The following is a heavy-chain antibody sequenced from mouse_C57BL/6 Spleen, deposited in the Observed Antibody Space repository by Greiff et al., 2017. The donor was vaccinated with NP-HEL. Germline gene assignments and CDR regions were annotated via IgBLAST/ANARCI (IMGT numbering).Heavy chain of an antibody. V-gene: IGHV1-62-2*01. J-gene: IGHJ2*01. CDR1: GYTFTEYT. CDR2: FYPGSGSI. CDR3: ARHEEGGNYYGSSFFDY. Sequence: VQVVESGAELVKPGASVKLSCKASGYTFTEYTIHWVKQRSGQGLEWIGWFYPGSGSIKYNEKFKDKATLTADKSSSTVYMELSRLTSEDSAVYFCARHEEGGNYYGSSFFDYWGQGTTLTVSS. D-gene: IGHD1-1*01.